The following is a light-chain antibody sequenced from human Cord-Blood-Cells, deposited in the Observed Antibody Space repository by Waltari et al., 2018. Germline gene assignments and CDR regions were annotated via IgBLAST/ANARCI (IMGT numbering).Light chain of an antibody. CDR3: QVWDSSSDHHV. J-gene: IGLJ1*01. CDR2: YDS. V-gene: IGLV3-21*04. Sequence: SYVLTQPPSVSVAPGKTARITCGGNNIGSKSVHWYQQKPGQAPVLVIYYDSDRPSGIPERCSGSNSGNTATLTISRVEAEDEADYYCQVWDSSSDHHVFGTGTKVTVL. CDR1: NIGSKS.